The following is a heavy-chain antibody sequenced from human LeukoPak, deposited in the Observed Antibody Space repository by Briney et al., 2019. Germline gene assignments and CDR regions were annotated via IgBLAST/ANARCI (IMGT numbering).Heavy chain of an antibody. D-gene: IGHD3-10*01. V-gene: IGHV3-30-3*01. J-gene: IGHJ4*02. CDR3: ARGDLFGELLAVDY. CDR1: GFTFSSYA. CDR2: ISYDRSNK. Sequence: GRSLRLSCAASGFTFSSYAMHWVRQAPGKGLEWVAVISYDRSNKYYADSVKGRFTISRDNSKNTLYLQMNSLRAEDTAVYYCARGDLFGELLAVDYWGQGTLVTVSS.